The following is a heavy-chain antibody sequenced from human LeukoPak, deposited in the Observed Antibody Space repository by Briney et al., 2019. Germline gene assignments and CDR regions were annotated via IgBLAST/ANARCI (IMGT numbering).Heavy chain of an antibody. CDR3: ARANPFAWIDI. D-gene: IGHD1-1*01. Sequence: ASVKVSCKASGYTFTSYGISWVRQAPGQGLEWMGWISAYNGNTNYAQKLQGRVTMTTDTYTSPAYMELRSLRSDDTAVYYCARANPFAWIDIWGQGTMVTVSS. V-gene: IGHV1-18*01. CDR2: ISAYNGNT. CDR1: GYTFTSYG. J-gene: IGHJ3*02.